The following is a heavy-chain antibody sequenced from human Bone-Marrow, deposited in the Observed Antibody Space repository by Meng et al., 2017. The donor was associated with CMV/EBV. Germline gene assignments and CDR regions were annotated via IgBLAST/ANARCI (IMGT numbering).Heavy chain of an antibody. CDR2: ISPMFNSP. Sequence: TFSNSAVDWVRQAPGQGLQWMGGISPMFNSPNYAQTFKGRVTIILAESTGTASMELRSLKSEDTAVYYCATSAGGSVVVRGVKPFHHWGPATLVTVSS. J-gene: IGHJ1*01. CDR3: ATSAGGSVVVRGVKPFHH. D-gene: IGHD3-10*01. V-gene: IGHV1-69*01. CDR1: TFSNSA.